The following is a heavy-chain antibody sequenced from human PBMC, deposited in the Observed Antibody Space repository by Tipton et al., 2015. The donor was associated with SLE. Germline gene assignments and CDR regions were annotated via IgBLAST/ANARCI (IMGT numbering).Heavy chain of an antibody. CDR2: IYTSGNT. D-gene: IGHD2-15*01. CDR1: GGSIGTYC. J-gene: IGHJ5*02. CDR3: ARDGRGYCDNSGCSEYHWFDP. Sequence: GLVKPSENLSLTCTVSGGSIGTYCLSWIRQSPGKGLEWIGYIYTSGNTNHNRSLKSRLTLSVDTSKNQFSLRLNSVTAADTAVYYCARDGRGYCDNSGCSEYHWFDPWGQGTLVTVSS. V-gene: IGHV4-4*08.